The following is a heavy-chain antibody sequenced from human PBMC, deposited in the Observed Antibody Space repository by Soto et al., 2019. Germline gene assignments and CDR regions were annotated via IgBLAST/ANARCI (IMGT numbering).Heavy chain of an antibody. J-gene: IGHJ6*02. CDR1: GFTFSDYY. V-gene: IGHV3-11*06. D-gene: IGHD3-10*01. Sequence: QVQLVESGGGLVKPGGSLRLSCAASGFTFSDYYMSWIRQAPGKGLEWVSYISSSSSYTNYADSVKGRFTISRDNAKNSLYLQMNSLRAEDTAVYYCARDRVLWFGESHYGMDVWGQGTTVTVSS. CDR3: ARDRVLWFGESHYGMDV. CDR2: ISSSSSYT.